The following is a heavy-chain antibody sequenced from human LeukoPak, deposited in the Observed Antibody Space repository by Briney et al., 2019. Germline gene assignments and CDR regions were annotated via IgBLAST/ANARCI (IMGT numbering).Heavy chain of an antibody. D-gene: IGHD3-3*01. V-gene: IGHV1-69*13. J-gene: IGHJ4*02. CDR1: GGTFSSYA. CDR3: ARGPRVLRFVEWLNENYFDY. CDR2: IIPIFGTA. Sequence: ASVKVSCKASGGTFSSYAISWVRQAPGQGLEWMGGIIPIFGTANYAQKFQGRVTITADESTSTAYMELSSLRPEDTAVYYCARGPRVLRFVEWLNENYFDYWGQGTLVTVSS.